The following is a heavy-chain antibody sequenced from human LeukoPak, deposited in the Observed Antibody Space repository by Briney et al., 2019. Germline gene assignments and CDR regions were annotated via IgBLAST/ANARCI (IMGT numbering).Heavy chain of an antibody. CDR2: IIPIFGIA. CDR1: GGTFSSYA. Sequence: SVKVSCKASGGTFSSYAISWVRQAPGQGLEWMGRIIPIFGIANYAQKFQGRVTITADKSTSTAYMELSSLRSEDTAVYYCARDQVITLGYWGQGTLVTVSS. J-gene: IGHJ4*02. V-gene: IGHV1-69*04. D-gene: IGHD3-16*01. CDR3: ARDQVITLGY.